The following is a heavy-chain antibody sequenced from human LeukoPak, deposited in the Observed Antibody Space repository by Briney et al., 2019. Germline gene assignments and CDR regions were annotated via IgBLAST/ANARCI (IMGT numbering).Heavy chain of an antibody. V-gene: IGHV4-34*01. CDR3: ARLGIAAAGTWGPYYYYMDV. Sequence: SETLSLTCAVYGGSFSGYYWSWIRQPPGKGLEWIGEINHCGTTNYNPSLKSRVTISVDTSKNQFSLKLSSVTAADTAVYYCARLGIAAAGTWGPYYYYMDVWGKGTTVTISS. CDR1: GGSFSGYY. J-gene: IGHJ6*03. CDR2: INHCGTT. D-gene: IGHD6-13*01.